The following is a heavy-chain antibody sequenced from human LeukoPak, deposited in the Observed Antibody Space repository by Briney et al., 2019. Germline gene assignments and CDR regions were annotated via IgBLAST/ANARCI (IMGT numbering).Heavy chain of an antibody. V-gene: IGHV4-34*01. CDR2: INDSGRS. J-gene: IGHJ5*02. D-gene: IGHD1-26*01. Sequence: PSETLSLTCGVYGGSFSGYYWSWIRQPPGKGLEWIGEINDSGRSNYKSSLKSRVTISEDTSKNQFSLKLSSVTAADTAVYYCARLSPNVLSGTTSWFDPWGQGTLITVSS. CDR3: ARLSPNVLSGTTSWFDP. CDR1: GGSFSGYY.